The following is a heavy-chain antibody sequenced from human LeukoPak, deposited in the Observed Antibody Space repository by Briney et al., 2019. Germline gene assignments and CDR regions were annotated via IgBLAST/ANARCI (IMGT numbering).Heavy chain of an antibody. J-gene: IGHJ2*01. V-gene: IGHV4-59*01. CDR1: GGSISRYY. Sequence: SETLSLTCTVSGGSISRYYWSWIRQPPGKGLEWIGYKDYSGSTKYNRSLKSRVTISVDTSKNQFSLKLSSVTAADTAVYYCARVYYSSSYDYWYFDLWGRGTLVTVSS. CDR2: KDYSGST. D-gene: IGHD6-13*01. CDR3: ARVYYSSSYDYWYFDL.